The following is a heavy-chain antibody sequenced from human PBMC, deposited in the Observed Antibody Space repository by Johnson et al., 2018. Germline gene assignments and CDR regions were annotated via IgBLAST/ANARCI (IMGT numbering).Heavy chain of an antibody. D-gene: IGHD4-23*01. CDR1: GFTFSSYA. CDR3: AKEGRTVVKGWHYSYMDV. V-gene: IGHV3-23*04. J-gene: IGHJ6*03. Sequence: EVQLVESGGGVVQPGRSLRLSCAASGFTFSSYAMSWVRQAPGKGLEWVSAISGSGGSTYYADSVKGRFTFSRDNSKNTLYLQRNSLRAEDKAVYYCAKEGRTVVKGWHYSYMDVWGKGTTVTVSS. CDR2: ISGSGGST.